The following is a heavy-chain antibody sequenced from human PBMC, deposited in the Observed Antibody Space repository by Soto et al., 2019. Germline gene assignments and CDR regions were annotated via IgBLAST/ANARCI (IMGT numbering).Heavy chain of an antibody. CDR3: ARLYSDYDILTGFQIYGFDF. CDR2: IYYSGST. CDR1: GDSISSSY. D-gene: IGHD3-9*01. J-gene: IGHJ3*01. V-gene: IGHV4-59*01. Sequence: PSETLSLTCTVSGDSISSSYWSWIRQSPGKGLEWIGYIYYSGSTNYNASLKSRVTISVDTSKNQFSLKLSSVTAADTAVYFCARLYSDYDILTGFQIYGFDFWGQGTMVTV.